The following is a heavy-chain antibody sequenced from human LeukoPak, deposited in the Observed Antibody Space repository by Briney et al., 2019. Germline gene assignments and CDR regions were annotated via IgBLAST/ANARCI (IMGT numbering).Heavy chain of an antibody. D-gene: IGHD3-10*01. V-gene: IGHV1-18*01. CDR2: ISTYDGNT. CDR3: ARAEYYYGANDY. J-gene: IGHJ4*02. CDR1: GYGFTSNA. Sequence: ASVKVSCKASGYGFTSNAITWVRQAPGQGLEWLGWISTYDGNTNYAQKLQGRVTMTTDTSTSTAYMELRSLRSDDTAVYYCARAEYYYGANDYWGQGTLVTVSS.